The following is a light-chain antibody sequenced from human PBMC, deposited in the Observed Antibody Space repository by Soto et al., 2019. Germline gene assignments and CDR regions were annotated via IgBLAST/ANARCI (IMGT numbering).Light chain of an antibody. CDR1: ESIRNNY. CDR3: QQSGSTPWT. Sequence: EIVLTQSPGTLSLSPGERATLSCRASESIRNNYLAWYQQIPGQPPRVLIHDASTRSTGTPDRFSGSGSGTDFTLTISRLEHEDFAVYYCQQSGSTPWTFGQGTKVEIK. J-gene: IGKJ1*01. V-gene: IGKV3-20*01. CDR2: DAS.